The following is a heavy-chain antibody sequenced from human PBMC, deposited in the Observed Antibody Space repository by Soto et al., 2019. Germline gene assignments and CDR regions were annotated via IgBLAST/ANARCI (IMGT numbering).Heavy chain of an antibody. CDR1: GYTFTSYG. V-gene: IGHV1-18*01. CDR2: ISAYNGNT. Sequence: ASVKVSCKASGYTFTSYGISWVRQAPGQGLEWMGWISAYNGNTNYAQKLQGRVTMTTDTSTSTAYIELRSLRSDDTAVYYCARAFRYGYYYMDVWGKGTTVTVSS. CDR3: ARAFRYGYYYMDV. D-gene: IGHD4-17*01. J-gene: IGHJ6*03.